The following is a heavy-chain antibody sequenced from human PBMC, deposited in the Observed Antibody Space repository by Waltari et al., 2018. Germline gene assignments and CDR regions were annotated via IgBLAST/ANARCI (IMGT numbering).Heavy chain of an antibody. CDR2: INPNSGGT. D-gene: IGHD2-2*01. CDR3: AAEDRGYCSSTSCRGGFDP. Sequence: QVQLVQSGAEVKKPGASVKVSCKASGYTFTGYYMPWVRQAPGQGLEWMGWINPNSGGTNYAQKFQGRVTMTRDTSISTAYMELSRLRSDDTAVYYCAAEDRGYCSSTSCRGGFDPWGQGTLVTVSS. CDR1: GYTFTGYY. J-gene: IGHJ5*02. V-gene: IGHV1-2*02.